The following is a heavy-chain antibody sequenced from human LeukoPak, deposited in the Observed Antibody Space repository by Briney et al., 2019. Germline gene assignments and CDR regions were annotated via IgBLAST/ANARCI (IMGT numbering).Heavy chain of an antibody. D-gene: IGHD3-22*01. CDR2: ISAYNGNT. J-gene: IGHJ4*02. CDR1: GYTFTSYG. Sequence: ASVKVSCKASGYTFTSYGISWVRQAPGQGLEWMGWISAYNGNTNYAQKLQGRVTMTTDTSTSTAYMELRSLRSDDTAVYYCARAAPRWYYDSSGYRRHFDYWGQGTLVTVSS. V-gene: IGHV1-18*01. CDR3: ARAAPRWYYDSSGYRRHFDY.